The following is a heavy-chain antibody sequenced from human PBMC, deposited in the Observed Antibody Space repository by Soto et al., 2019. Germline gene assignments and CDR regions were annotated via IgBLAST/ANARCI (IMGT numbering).Heavy chain of an antibody. CDR2: IVVGSGNT. CDR1: GFTFTSSA. CDR3: AAEVRDYGDYDDAFDI. Sequence: ASVKVSCKASGFTFTSSAMQWVRQARGQRLEWIGWIVVGSGNTNYAQKFQERVTITRDMSTSTAYMELSSLRSEDTAVYYCAAEVRDYGDYDDAFDIWGQGTMVTVSS. D-gene: IGHD4-17*01. J-gene: IGHJ3*02. V-gene: IGHV1-58*02.